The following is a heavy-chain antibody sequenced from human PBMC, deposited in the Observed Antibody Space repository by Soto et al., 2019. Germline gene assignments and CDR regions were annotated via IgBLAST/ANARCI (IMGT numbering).Heavy chain of an antibody. D-gene: IGHD3-3*01. V-gene: IGHV1-69*13. CDR1: GGTFSSYA. J-gene: IGHJ3*01. CDR2: IIPIFGTA. Sequence: SVKVSCKASGGTFSSYAISWVRQAPGQGLEWMGGIIPIFGTANYAQKFQGRVTITADESTSTAYMELSSLRSEDTAVYYCARGRYDFWSASMWFWGQGTMVTVSS. CDR3: ARGRYDFWSASMWF.